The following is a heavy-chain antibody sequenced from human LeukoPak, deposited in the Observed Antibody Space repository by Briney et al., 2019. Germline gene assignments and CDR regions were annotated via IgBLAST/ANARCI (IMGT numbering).Heavy chain of an antibody. Sequence: ASVKVSCKASGYTFTSYGISWVRQAPGQGLEWMGWISAYNGNTNYAQKLQGRVTMTTDTSTSTAYMELRSLRSDDTAVYYCARCGYYDFWSGYYVHYYMGVWGKGTTVIVSS. CDR1: GYTFTSYG. D-gene: IGHD3-3*01. CDR2: ISAYNGNT. CDR3: ARCGYYDFWSGYYVHYYMGV. V-gene: IGHV1-18*01. J-gene: IGHJ6*03.